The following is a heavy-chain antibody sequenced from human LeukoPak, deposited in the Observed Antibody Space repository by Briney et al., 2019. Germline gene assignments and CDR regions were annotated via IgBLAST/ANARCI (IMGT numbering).Heavy chain of an antibody. D-gene: IGHD5-18*01. V-gene: IGHV4-59*08. CDR2: INYSGST. Sequence: SETLSLTCTVSGGSISSYYWSWIRQPPGKGLEWIGYINYSGSTNYNPSLKSRVTISVDTSKNQFSLKLSSVTAADTAVYYCARSDTAMVTFDYWGQGTLVTVSS. J-gene: IGHJ4*02. CDR1: GGSISSYY. CDR3: ARSDTAMVTFDY.